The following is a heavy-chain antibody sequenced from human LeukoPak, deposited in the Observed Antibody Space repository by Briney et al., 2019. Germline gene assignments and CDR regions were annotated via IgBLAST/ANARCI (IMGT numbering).Heavy chain of an antibody. V-gene: IGHV3-33*01. Sequence: PGGSLRLSCAASGFTFSSYGMHWVRQAPGKGLECVAVIWYDGSNKYYADSVKGRFTISRDNSKNTLYLQMNSLRAEDTAVYYCARELSRAGTNYYYGMDVWGQGTTVTVSS. J-gene: IGHJ6*02. CDR3: ARELSRAGTNYYYGMDV. CDR2: IWYDGSNK. D-gene: IGHD6-19*01. CDR1: GFTFSSYG.